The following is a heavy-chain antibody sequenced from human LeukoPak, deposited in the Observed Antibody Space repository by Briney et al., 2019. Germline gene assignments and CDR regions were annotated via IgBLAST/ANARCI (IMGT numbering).Heavy chain of an antibody. J-gene: IGHJ4*02. CDR3: AKDIYCGGDCYIRAGDS. D-gene: IGHD2-21*02. V-gene: IGHV3-7*03. Sequence: GGSLRLSCAASGFTFPNYWMSWVRQAPGKGPEWVANIKQDGSETYYLDSVRGRFTVSRDNSKNTLYLQMNSLRAEDTAVYYCAKDIYCGGDCYIRAGDSWGQGTLVTVSS. CDR1: GFTFPNYW. CDR2: IKQDGSET.